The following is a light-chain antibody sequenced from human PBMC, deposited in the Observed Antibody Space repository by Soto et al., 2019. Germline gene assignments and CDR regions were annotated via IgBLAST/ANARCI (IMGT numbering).Light chain of an antibody. CDR3: QHYNGYSEA. CDR2: KAS. CDR1: QTISSW. V-gene: IGKV1-5*03. Sequence: DIQMTQSPSTLSGSGGERVTITCGASQTISSWLAWYQQKPGKAPKLLIYKASTLKSGVPSRFSGSGSGTEFTLTISSLQSDDFATYYCQHYNGYSEAFGQGAKVDI. J-gene: IGKJ1*01.